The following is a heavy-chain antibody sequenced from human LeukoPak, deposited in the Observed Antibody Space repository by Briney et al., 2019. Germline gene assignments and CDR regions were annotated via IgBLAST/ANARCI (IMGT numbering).Heavy chain of an antibody. CDR2: ISWNSGSI. Sequence: GGSLRLSCAASGLTFDDYAMHWVRQAPGKGLEWVSGISWNSGSIGYADSVKGRFTISRDNAKNSLYLQMNSLRAEDTALYYCAATKETNYYDSSGYYSPFDYWGQGTLVTVSS. D-gene: IGHD3-22*01. V-gene: IGHV3-9*01. J-gene: IGHJ4*02. CDR1: GLTFDDYA. CDR3: AATKETNYYDSSGYYSPFDY.